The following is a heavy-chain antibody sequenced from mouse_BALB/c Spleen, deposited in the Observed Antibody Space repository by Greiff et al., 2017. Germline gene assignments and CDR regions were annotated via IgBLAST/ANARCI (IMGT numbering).Heavy chain of an antibody. J-gene: IGHJ4*01. CDR2: INPSNGRT. D-gene: IGHD2-10*01. CDR3: ARPYYGKEFHYAMDY. V-gene: IGHV1S81*02. CDR1: GYTFTSYW. Sequence: QVQLQQSGAELVKPGASVKLSCKASGYTFTSYWMHWVKQRPGQGLEWIGEINPSNGRTNYNEKFKSKATLTVDKSSSTAYMQLSSLTSEDSAVYYCARPYYGKEFHYAMDYWGQGTSVTVSS.